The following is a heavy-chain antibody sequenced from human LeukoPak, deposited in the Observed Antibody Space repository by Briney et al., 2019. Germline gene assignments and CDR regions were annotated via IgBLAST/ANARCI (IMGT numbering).Heavy chain of an antibody. Sequence: GGSLRLSCAAAGFNFNSYTMNWVRQAPGKGLEWVSSISSSSSDIYYADSVKGRFTISRDNAKNSLYLQMNSLRAEDTAVYYCVCGLHWFDPWGQGTLVTVSS. CDR3: VCGLHWFDP. CDR2: ISSSSSDI. CDR1: GFNFNSYT. V-gene: IGHV3-21*01. D-gene: IGHD2-21*01. J-gene: IGHJ5*02.